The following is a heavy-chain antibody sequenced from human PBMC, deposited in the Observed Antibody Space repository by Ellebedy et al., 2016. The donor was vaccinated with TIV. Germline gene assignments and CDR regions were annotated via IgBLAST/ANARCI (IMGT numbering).Heavy chain of an antibody. V-gene: IGHV3-23*05. CDR1: GFTLSNYA. J-gene: IGHJ4*02. CDR3: AKDHRSSGWPAFDS. D-gene: IGHD6-19*01. Sequence: PGGSLRLSCAASGFTLSNYAMSWVRQAPGQELQWVASVNNGNNPYYAESARGRFTISRDTFMNPVSLQMNSLRADDTGVYYCAKDHRSSGWPAFDSWGQGTLVTVSS. CDR2: VNNGNNP.